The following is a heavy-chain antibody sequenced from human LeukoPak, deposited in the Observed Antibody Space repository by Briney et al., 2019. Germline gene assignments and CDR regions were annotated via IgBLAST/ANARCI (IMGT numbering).Heavy chain of an antibody. D-gene: IGHD6-13*01. J-gene: IGHJ4*02. CDR2: ISYDGSNK. CDR1: GFIFSNYT. CDR3: ARPRGSRWSIPFDN. V-gene: IGHV3-30-3*01. Sequence: GGSLRLSCAASGFIFSNYTMHWVRQAPGKGLEWVAVISYDGSNKYYGDSVKGRSTISRDNSKNTLYLQMDSLRAEDTAVYYCARPRGSRWSIPFDNWGQGTLVTVSS.